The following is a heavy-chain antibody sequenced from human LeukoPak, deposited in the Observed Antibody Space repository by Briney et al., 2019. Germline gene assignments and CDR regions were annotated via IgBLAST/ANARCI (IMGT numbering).Heavy chain of an antibody. CDR2: ISDSGGST. V-gene: IGHV3-23*01. CDR1: GITLSNYG. D-gene: IGHD3-10*01. J-gene: IGHJ4*02. CDR3: AKRGVVVRVILVGFHKAAYYFES. Sequence: GGSLRLSCAVSGITLSNYGMSWVRQAPGKGLEWVAGISDSGGSTNYADSVKGRFTISRDNPKNTLYLQMNSLRAEDTAVYFCAKRGVVVRVILVGFHKAAYYFESWGQGALVTVSS.